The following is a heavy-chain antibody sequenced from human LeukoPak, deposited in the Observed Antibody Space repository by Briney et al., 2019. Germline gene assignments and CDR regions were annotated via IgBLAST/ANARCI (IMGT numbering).Heavy chain of an antibody. CDR2: IYHSGST. D-gene: IGHD4-17*01. CDR1: GGSISSGGYS. J-gene: IGHJ3*02. Sequence: SETLSLTCAVSGGSISSGGYSRSWIRQPPGKGLEWIGYIYHSGSTYYNPSLKSRVTISVDRSKNQFSLKLSSVTAADTAVYYCARAADYGDYVNAFDIWGQGTMVTVTS. CDR3: ARAADYGDYVNAFDI. V-gene: IGHV4-30-2*01.